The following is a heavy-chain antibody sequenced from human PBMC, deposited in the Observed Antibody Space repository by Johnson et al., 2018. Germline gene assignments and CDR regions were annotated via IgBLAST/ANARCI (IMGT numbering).Heavy chain of an antibody. Sequence: QVQLVQSGAEVKKPGSSVKVSCKASGGTFSSYAFSWVRQAPGQGLEWMGGIIHIYGTANYAQRFQGRVTVTADESTSTAYMELGSLRSEDTAVYYCARDWSGNWFDPWGQGTLVTVSS. CDR2: IIHIYGTA. V-gene: IGHV1-69*01. J-gene: IGHJ5*02. CDR1: GGTFSSYA. CDR3: ARDWSGNWFDP. D-gene: IGHD3-10*01.